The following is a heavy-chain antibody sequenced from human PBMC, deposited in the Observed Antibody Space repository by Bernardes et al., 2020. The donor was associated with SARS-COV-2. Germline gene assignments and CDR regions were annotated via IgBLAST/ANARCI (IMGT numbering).Heavy chain of an antibody. Sequence: SETLSLTCTVSGGSISSSSYYRGWIRQPPGMGLEWIGSIYYSGSTYYNPSLKGRVPISVDTSKNQFSLKLSSVTAADTAVYYWARRGYDILTGYYVRRGGGFDPWGQGTLVTVSS. D-gene: IGHD3-9*01. CDR2: IYYSGST. V-gene: IGHV4-39*01. CDR1: GGSISSSSYY. J-gene: IGHJ5*02. CDR3: ARRGYDILTGYYVRRGGGFDP.